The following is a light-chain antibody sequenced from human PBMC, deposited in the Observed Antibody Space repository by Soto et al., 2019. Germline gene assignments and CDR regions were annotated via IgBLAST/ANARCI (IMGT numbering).Light chain of an antibody. Sequence: DIQMTQSPSSLSASVGDRVTITCQASQDISNYLNWYQQKPGKAPKLLIYDASNLETGVPSRFSGSGSWSDFPFTISSLQPEDSATYYCQQYDNLPITFGGGTKVEIK. V-gene: IGKV1-33*01. CDR2: DAS. J-gene: IGKJ4*01. CDR3: QQYDNLPIT. CDR1: QDISNY.